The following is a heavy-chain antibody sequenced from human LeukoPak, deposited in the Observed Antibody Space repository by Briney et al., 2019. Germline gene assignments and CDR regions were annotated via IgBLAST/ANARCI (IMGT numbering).Heavy chain of an antibody. D-gene: IGHD3-10*01. CDR1: GFTVSSNY. CDR3: AREIIYCSGSYYMDY. V-gene: IGHV3-53*04. CDR2: IYSGGST. J-gene: IGHJ4*02. Sequence: GGSLRLSCAASGFTVSSNYMSWVRQAPGKGLEWVSVIYSGGSTYYADSVKGRFTISRHNSKNTLYLQMNSLRAEDTAVYYCAREIIYCSGSYYMDYWGQGTLVTVSS.